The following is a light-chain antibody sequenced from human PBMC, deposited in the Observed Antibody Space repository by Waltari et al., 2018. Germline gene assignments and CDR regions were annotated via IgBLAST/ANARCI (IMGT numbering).Light chain of an antibody. CDR1: SGHYSYA. CDR2: VDIDGSQ. J-gene: IGLJ2*01. V-gene: IGLV4-69*01. Sequence: QLVLTQSPSASASLGASVNLTCTLSSGHYSYAIAWHPQQPEKGPRFLMFVDIDGSQTKGDGIPGRFSGSSSGAQRYLSISSLQAEDEADYFCQTWGTAVRVIFGGGTKLTVL. CDR3: QTWGTAVRVI.